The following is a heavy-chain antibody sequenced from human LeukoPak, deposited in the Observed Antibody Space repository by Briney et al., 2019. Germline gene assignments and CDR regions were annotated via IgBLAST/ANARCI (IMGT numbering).Heavy chain of an antibody. CDR3: AATIKRDYGDTNRDY. CDR1: GDSISNYY. D-gene: IGHD4-17*01. CDR2: VYNSGNT. J-gene: IGHJ4*02. V-gene: IGHV4-59*01. Sequence: SETLSLTCTVSGDSISNYYWSWIRQPPGKGLEWIGYVYNSGNTDYNPSLKSRVTISKDTSKNQLSLNLMSVTAADTAVYYCAATIKRDYGDTNRDYWGQGTLVTVSS.